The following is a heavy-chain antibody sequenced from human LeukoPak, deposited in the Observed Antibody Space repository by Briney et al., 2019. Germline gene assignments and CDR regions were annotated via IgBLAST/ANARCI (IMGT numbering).Heavy chain of an antibody. J-gene: IGHJ5*02. CDR2: INYSGNT. Sequence: SETLPLTCTVSGDSIIVSDYYWGWIRQPPGKGLEWIGSINYSGNTFYTPSLRSRVIISIDTSNNLFSIKLNSVTAADTALYFCARSRDVLVVPVGVGLNWFDPWGQGTQVIVSA. V-gene: IGHV4-39*01. D-gene: IGHD2-2*01. CDR1: GDSIIVSDYY. CDR3: ARSRDVLVVPVGVGLNWFDP.